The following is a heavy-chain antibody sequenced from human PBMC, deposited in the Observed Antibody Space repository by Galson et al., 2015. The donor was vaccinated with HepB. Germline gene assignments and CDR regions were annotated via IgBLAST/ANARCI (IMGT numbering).Heavy chain of an antibody. Sequence: SLRLSCAASGFTFSDYNMDWVRQAPGKGLEWVSHISSSSSTTYYADSVKGRFTISRDNAKNSLYLQMDSLRAEDTAVYYCARRFDQWGQGTLVTVSS. CDR3: ARRFDQ. CDR2: ISSSSSTT. V-gene: IGHV3-48*01. CDR1: GFTFSDYN. J-gene: IGHJ4*02.